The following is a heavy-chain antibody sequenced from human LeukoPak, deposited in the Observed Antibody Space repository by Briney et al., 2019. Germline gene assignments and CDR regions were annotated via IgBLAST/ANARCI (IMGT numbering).Heavy chain of an antibody. Sequence: GASVKVSCKASGYIFNTYGISWVRQAPGQGLEWMGWITAYNSGDTKYAQDFQGRLTMTTDTSTSTAYMELRSLTSDDTAVYYCARSPWPRSPYYYYYYMDVWGKGTTVTISS. CDR1: GYIFNTYG. CDR3: ARSPWPRSPYYYYYYMDV. CDR2: ITAYNSGDT. V-gene: IGHV1-18*01. D-gene: IGHD5-12*01. J-gene: IGHJ6*03.